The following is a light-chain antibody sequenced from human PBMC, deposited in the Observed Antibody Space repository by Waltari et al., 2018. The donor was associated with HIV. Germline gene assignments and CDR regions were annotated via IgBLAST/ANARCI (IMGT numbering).Light chain of an antibody. V-gene: IGLV3-21*04. Sequence: SSLLTQTPSVSVAPGKTARITCGGKNIERKSVHWYQQKPGQAPLLVIYYDTDRPSGIPERCSGSNSGNTATLTISSVGDGDEADYYCQVWDSTSDHVLFGGGTRLTVL. CDR1: NIERKS. J-gene: IGLJ2*01. CDR3: QVWDSTSDHVL. CDR2: YDT.